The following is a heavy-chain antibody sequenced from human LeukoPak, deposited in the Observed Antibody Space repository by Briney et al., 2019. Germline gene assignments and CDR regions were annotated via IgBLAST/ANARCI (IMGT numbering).Heavy chain of an antibody. V-gene: IGHV4-59*01. CDR3: ARSPLGGDGEDALDI. J-gene: IGHJ3*02. D-gene: IGHD2-21*01. CDR1: GGSISSYY. Sequence: SETLSLTCTFSGGSISSYYWSWIRQPPGKGLQWIGYIYYSGSTNYNPSLKSRVTISLDTSKNQFSLKLGSVNAADTAVYYCARSPLGGDGEDALDIWGQGTMVTISS. CDR2: IYYSGST.